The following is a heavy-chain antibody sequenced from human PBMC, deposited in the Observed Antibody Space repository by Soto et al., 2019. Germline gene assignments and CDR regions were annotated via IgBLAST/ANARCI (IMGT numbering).Heavy chain of an antibody. CDR1: GYTFTNYG. Sequence: QVQLVQSGAEVEKPGASVKVSCKASGYTFTNYGISWVRQAPGQGLEWMGWISGYNGNTKYAQKLQGRVTMTTDTSTSTAYMELRSLRSDDTAVYYCARGVGSGSYYNQYNWFDPWGQGTLVTVSS. CDR3: ARGVGSGSYYNQYNWFDP. V-gene: IGHV1-18*01. CDR2: ISGYNGNT. J-gene: IGHJ5*02. D-gene: IGHD3-10*01.